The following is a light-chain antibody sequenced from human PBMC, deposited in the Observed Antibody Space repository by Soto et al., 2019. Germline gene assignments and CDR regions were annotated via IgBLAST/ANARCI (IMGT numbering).Light chain of an antibody. CDR2: DAS. CDR1: QSVTNY. CDR3: QQRLNWPPG. Sequence: EIFLTQSTYTLSLSPGERATLSWRASQSVTNYIAWYQQRPGQAPRLLIYDASNRATGVPARFSGSGYGTDFNLTISDLETADFGLYYCQQRLNWPPGFGQGTKVDIK. V-gene: IGKV3-11*01. J-gene: IGKJ1*01.